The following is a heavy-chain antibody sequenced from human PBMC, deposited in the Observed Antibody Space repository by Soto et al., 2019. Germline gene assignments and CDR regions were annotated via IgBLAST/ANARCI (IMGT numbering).Heavy chain of an antibody. V-gene: IGHV4-30-4*01. J-gene: IGHJ6*02. CDR3: ARDRYCSSTSCLYGMDV. CDR1: GGSISSGDYY. CDR2: IYYSGST. D-gene: IGHD2-2*01. Sequence: SETLSLTCTVSGGSISSGDYYWTWIRQPPGKGPEWIGYIYYSGSTYYNPSLKSRVTISVDTSKNQFSLKLSSVTAADTAVYYCARDRYCSSTSCLYGMDVWGQGTTVTRLL.